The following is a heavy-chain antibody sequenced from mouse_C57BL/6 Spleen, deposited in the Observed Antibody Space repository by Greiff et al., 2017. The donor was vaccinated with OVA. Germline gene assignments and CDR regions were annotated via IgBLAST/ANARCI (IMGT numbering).Heavy chain of an antibody. J-gene: IGHJ1*03. Sequence: QVQLQQSGPELVKPGASVKLSCKASGYTFTSYDINWVKQRPGQGLEWIGWIYPRDGSTKYNEKFKGKATLTVDTSSSTAYMELHSLTSEDSAVYFCARHSVVATSDWHFDVWGTGTTVTVSS. CDR1: GYTFTSYD. CDR3: ARHSVVATSDWHFDV. V-gene: IGHV1-85*01. CDR2: IYPRDGST. D-gene: IGHD1-1*01.